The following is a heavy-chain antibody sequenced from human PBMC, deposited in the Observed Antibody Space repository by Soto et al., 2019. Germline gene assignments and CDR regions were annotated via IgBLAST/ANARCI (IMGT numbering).Heavy chain of an antibody. D-gene: IGHD3-3*01. CDR1: GYPVTAYY. CDR2: INPATGAA. J-gene: IGHJ3*02. CDR3: ARGGGVGVAGSAAFDI. Sequence: QLHLVQSGAVVKKPGASVTVSCSASGYPVTAYYMHWVRQAPGRGLEWMGGINPATGAAKYTQTFQGRVTMPRDTSTSTVFMELSGLTSGDTAVFCCARGGGVGVAGSAAFDIWGQGTVVTVSS. V-gene: IGHV1-2*02.